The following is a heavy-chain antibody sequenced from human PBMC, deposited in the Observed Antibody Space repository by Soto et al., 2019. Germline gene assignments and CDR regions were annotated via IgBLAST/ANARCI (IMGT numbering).Heavy chain of an antibody. D-gene: IGHD3-22*01. CDR2: IYYSGST. V-gene: IGHV4-31*03. Sequence: PSETLSLTCTVSGGSISSGGYYWSWIRQHPGKGLEWIGYIYYSGSTYYNPSLKSRVTISVDTSKNQFSLKLSSVTAADTAVYYCAREPAQDYYDSSGPVDYWGQGTLVTVSS. CDR3: AREPAQDYYDSSGPVDY. CDR1: GGSISSGGYY. J-gene: IGHJ4*02.